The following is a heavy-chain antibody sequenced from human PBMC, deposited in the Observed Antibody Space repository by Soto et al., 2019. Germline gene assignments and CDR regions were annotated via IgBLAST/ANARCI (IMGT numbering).Heavy chain of an antibody. J-gene: IGHJ4*02. CDR3: AKDIRGAAY. Sequence: VQLLESGGGLVQPGGSLRLSCAASGFTFSSYAMSWVRQAPGKGLDWVSSISASGGTIYYADSVKGRFTMSRDNSKNTLYLQINSLRAEDTAVYYCAKDIRGAAYWGQGTLVTVSS. D-gene: IGHD2-15*01. V-gene: IGHV3-23*01. CDR2: ISASGGTI. CDR1: GFTFSSYA.